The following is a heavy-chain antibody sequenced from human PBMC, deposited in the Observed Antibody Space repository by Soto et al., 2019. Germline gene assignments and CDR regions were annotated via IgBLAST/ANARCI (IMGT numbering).Heavy chain of an antibody. CDR1: GYTFTSYA. J-gene: IGHJ5*02. V-gene: IGHV1-3*01. CDR2: INAGNGNT. CDR3: ARDGVDFWDRFGWFDP. Sequence: GASVKVSCKASGYTFTSYAMHWVRQAPGQRLEWMGWINAGNGNTKYSQKFQGRVAITRDTSASTAYMELSSLRSEDTAVYYCARDGVDFWDRFGWFDPWGQGTLVTVSS. D-gene: IGHD3-3*01.